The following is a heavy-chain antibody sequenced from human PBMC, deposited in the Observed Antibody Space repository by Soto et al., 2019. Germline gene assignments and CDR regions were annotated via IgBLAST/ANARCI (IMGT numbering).Heavy chain of an antibody. Sequence: QVQLQESGPGLVKPSETLSLTCTVSGGSISSYYWSWIRQPPGKGLEWIGYIYYSGSTNYNPSLQSRVTISVDTSKNQFSLKLSSVTAADTAVYYCGSSIIAGGPYYYGMDVWGQGTTVTVSS. CDR2: IYYSGST. V-gene: IGHV4-59*01. CDR3: GSSIIAGGPYYYGMDV. J-gene: IGHJ6*02. D-gene: IGHD2-2*01. CDR1: GGSISSYY.